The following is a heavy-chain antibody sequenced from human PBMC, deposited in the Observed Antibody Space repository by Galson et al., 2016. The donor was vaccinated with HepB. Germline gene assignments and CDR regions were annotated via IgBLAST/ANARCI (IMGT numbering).Heavy chain of an antibody. CDR3: ARSRDGYNYGY. CDR1: GGTFSSYA. D-gene: IGHD5-24*01. J-gene: IGHJ4*02. CDR2: IIPIFGTA. Sequence: GGTFSSYAISWVRQAPGQGLEWMGGIIPIFGTANYAQKFQGRVTITADKSTSTAYMELRSLRSEDTAVYYCARSRDGYNYGYWGQGTLVTVSS. V-gene: IGHV1-69*06.